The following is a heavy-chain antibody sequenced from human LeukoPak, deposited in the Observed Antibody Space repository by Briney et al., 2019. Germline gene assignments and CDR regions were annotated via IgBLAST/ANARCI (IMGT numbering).Heavy chain of an antibody. CDR1: GYTLTEFP. V-gene: IGHV1-24*01. J-gene: IGHJ4*02. CDR2: FDPEDGET. D-gene: IGHD1-26*01. Sequence: ASVKVSCKVSGYTLTEFPIHWVRQAPGEGLEWMGGFDPEDGETIYAQKFQGRVTMTEDTSTDTAYMELSSLRSEDTAVYYCATAARKWELADYWGQGTLVTVSS. CDR3: ATAARKWELADY.